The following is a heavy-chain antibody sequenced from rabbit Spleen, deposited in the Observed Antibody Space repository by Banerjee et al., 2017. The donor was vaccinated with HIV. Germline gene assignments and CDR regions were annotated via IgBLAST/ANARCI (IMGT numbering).Heavy chain of an antibody. J-gene: IGHJ2*01. CDR3: ARNYVNVFDP. D-gene: IGHD1-1*01. V-gene: IGHV1S45*01. Sequence: QEQLEESGGALVKPEGSLTLTCTGSGFSVSSSYWISWVRQAPGKGLELIACIDAGVSGNSYYASWAKGRFTISKTSSTTVTLQMTSLTDADTATYFCARNYVNVFDPWGPGTLVTVS. CDR2: IDAGVSGNS. CDR1: GFSVSSSYW.